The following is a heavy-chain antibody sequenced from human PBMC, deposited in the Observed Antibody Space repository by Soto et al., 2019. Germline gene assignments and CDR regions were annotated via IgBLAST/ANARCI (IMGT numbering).Heavy chain of an antibody. V-gene: IGHV3-9*01. J-gene: IGHJ5*02. Sequence: GGSLRLSCAASGFSFDDYAMHWVRQAPGKGLEWVTGISWNSGTIGYADSVKGRFTISRDNAKSSLYLQMNSLRDEDTAVYYCARDNGMAGSFDPWGQGTLVTVSS. CDR1: GFSFDDYA. CDR3: ARDNGMAGSFDP. CDR2: ISWNSGTI. D-gene: IGHD2-8*01.